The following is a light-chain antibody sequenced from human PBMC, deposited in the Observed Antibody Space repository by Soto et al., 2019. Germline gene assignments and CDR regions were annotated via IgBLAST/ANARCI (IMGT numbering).Light chain of an antibody. V-gene: IGKV3-20*01. CDR1: ESVRSSY. CDR2: AAS. Sequence: EIVLTQSPGTLSLSPGEKATLSCRASESVRSSYLAWYQHKPGQAPRLLLYAASIRGTGLPDRFSGSGSGPHFTLTISRLEPEDFAIYYCQQYSWSPALTFGGGTTVEIK. CDR3: QQYSWSPALT. J-gene: IGKJ4*01.